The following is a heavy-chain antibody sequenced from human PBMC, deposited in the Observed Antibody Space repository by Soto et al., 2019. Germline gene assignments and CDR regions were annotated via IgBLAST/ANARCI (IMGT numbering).Heavy chain of an antibody. D-gene: IGHD3-10*01. V-gene: IGHV3-23*01. CDR1: GFTFSSYA. Sequence: EVQLLESGGGLVQPGGSLRLSCAAPGFTFSSYAMSWVRQAPGKGLEWVSAISGSGGSTSYADSVKGRFTISRDNSKNTLYLQMNSVRAEDTAVYYCAKDLWFGELFIPGFDYWGQGTLVTVSS. J-gene: IGHJ4*02. CDR3: AKDLWFGELFIPGFDY. CDR2: ISGSGGST.